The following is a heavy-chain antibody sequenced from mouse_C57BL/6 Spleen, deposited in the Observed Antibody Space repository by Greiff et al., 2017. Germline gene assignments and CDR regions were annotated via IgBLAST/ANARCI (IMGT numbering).Heavy chain of an antibody. CDR3: AIDPSNNAMDD. V-gene: IGHV5-16*01. D-gene: IGHD2-10*02. Sequence: EVMLVESEGGLVQPGSSMKLSCTASGFTFSDYYMAWVRQVPEKGLEWVANINYDGSSTYYLDSLKSRFIISRDNAKNMLYLQMSSLKSEDTATYYCAIDPSNNAMDDWGQGTSVTVSS. CDR2: INYDGSST. CDR1: GFTFSDYY. J-gene: IGHJ4*01.